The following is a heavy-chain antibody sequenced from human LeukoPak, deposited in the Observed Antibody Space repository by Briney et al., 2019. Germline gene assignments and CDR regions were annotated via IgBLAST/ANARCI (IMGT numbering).Heavy chain of an antibody. D-gene: IGHD6-19*01. J-gene: IGHJ4*02. Sequence: SVTVSCKASGGTFSSYAISWVRQAPGQGLEWMGGIIPIFGTANYAQKFQGRVTITADESTSTAYMELSSLRSEETTVYYCARILVEGQWLVPVDYWGQGTLVTVSS. V-gene: IGHV1-69*13. CDR1: GGTFSSYA. CDR3: ARILVEGQWLVPVDY. CDR2: IIPIFGTA.